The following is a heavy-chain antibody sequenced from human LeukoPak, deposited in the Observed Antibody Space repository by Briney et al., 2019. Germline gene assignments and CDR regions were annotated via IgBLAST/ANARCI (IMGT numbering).Heavy chain of an antibody. J-gene: IGHJ4*02. Sequence: ASVKVSCTASGGTFSSYAISWVRQAPGQGLEWMGGIISIFGTANYAQKFQGRVTITADESTSTAYMELSSLRSEDTAVYYCARASNYYDSSGYYRREYFDYWGQGTLVTVSS. CDR3: ARASNYYDSSGYYRREYFDY. V-gene: IGHV1-69*13. D-gene: IGHD3-22*01. CDR2: IISIFGTA. CDR1: GGTFSSYA.